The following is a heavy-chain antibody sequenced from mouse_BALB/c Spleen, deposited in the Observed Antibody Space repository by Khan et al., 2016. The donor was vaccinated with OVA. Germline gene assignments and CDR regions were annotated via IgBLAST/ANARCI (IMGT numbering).Heavy chain of an antibody. CDR2: IIYTGYT. CDR1: GDSITTGY. Sequence: EVQLQESGPSLVKPSQTLSLTRSVTGDSITTGYWNWIRKFPGNKLEYMGYIIYTGYTYYNPSLKSRISITRHTSNNQYYLQLNSVTDEDTATYYCARSTYRYAFVYWGRGTLVTVSA. CDR3: ARSTYRYAFVY. J-gene: IGHJ3*01. V-gene: IGHV3-8*02.